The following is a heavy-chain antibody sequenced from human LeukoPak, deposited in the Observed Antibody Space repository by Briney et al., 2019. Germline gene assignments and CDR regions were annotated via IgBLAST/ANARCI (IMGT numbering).Heavy chain of an antibody. CDR2: INHSGST. V-gene: IGHV4-34*01. CDR1: GGSFSGYY. Sequence: PSETLSLTCAVYGGSFSGYYWSWIRQPPGKGLEWIGEINHSGSTNYNPSLKSRVTILVDTSKKQFSLKLTSVTAADTAVYYCARDSTLFGMGLDAFDIWGQGTMVTVSS. J-gene: IGHJ3*02. D-gene: IGHD3-3*01. CDR3: ARDSTLFGMGLDAFDI.